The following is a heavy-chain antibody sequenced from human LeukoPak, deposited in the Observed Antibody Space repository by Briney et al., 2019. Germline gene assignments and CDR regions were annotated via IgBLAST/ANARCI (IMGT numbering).Heavy chain of an antibody. Sequence: SETLSLTCTVSGGSISSYYWSWIRQPAGKGLEWIGRIYTSGSTNYNPSLKNRVTMSVDTSKNQFSLKLSSVTAADTAVYYCARDRAAVDYYYYYMDVWGKGTTVTISS. CDR3: ARDRAAVDYYYYYMDV. J-gene: IGHJ6*03. D-gene: IGHD6-19*01. CDR2: IYTSGST. CDR1: GGSISSYY. V-gene: IGHV4-4*07.